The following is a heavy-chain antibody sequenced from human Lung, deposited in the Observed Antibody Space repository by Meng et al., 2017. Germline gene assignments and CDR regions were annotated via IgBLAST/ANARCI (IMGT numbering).Heavy chain of an antibody. Sequence: QGELVQAGAEVKKPGAPVTVSCKASGGPFSSYAISWVRQAPGQGLEWMGGIIPIFGTANYAQKFQGRVTITADESTSTAYMELSSLRSEDTAVYYCARAEDYYDSSGYYYGLDYWGQGTLVTVSS. CDR1: GGPFSSYA. V-gene: IGHV1-69*01. CDR2: IIPIFGTA. D-gene: IGHD3-22*01. J-gene: IGHJ4*02. CDR3: ARAEDYYDSSGYYYGLDY.